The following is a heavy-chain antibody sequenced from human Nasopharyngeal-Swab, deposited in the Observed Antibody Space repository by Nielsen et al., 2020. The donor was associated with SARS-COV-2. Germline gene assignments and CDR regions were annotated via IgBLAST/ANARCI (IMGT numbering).Heavy chain of an antibody. D-gene: IGHD5-12*01. V-gene: IGHV7-4-1*02. CDR3: ARVKLKLRGYDLTDI. Sequence: WVRQAPGQGLEWMGWINTNTGNPTYAQGFTGRFVFSLDTSVSTAYLQISSLKAEDTAVYYCARVKLKLRGYDLTDIWGQGTMVTVSS. CDR2: INTNTGNP. J-gene: IGHJ3*02.